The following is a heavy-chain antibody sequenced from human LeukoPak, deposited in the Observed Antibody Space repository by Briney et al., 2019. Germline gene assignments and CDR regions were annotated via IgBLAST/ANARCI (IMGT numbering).Heavy chain of an antibody. CDR2: INPSGGST. J-gene: IGHJ5*02. D-gene: IGHD3-22*01. CDR1: GYTLSEIS. Sequence: ASVKVSCKVSGYTLSEISMHWVRQAPGKGLEWMGIINPSGGSTSYAQKFQGRVTMTRDMSTGTVYMELSSLRSEDTAVYYCAREKAGYDSSGYYLNGFDPWGQGTLVTVSS. V-gene: IGHV1-46*01. CDR3: AREKAGYDSSGYYLNGFDP.